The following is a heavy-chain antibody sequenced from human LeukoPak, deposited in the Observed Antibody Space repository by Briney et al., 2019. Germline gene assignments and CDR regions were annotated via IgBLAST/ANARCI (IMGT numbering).Heavy chain of an antibody. CDR2: IIPILGIA. D-gene: IGHD4-17*01. J-gene: IGHJ6*02. V-gene: IGHV1-69*10. CDR1: GGTFSSYA. CDR3: ASGEYYYYGMDV. Sequence: GASVKVSCKASGGTFSSYAISWVRQVPGQGLEWMGWIIPILGIANYAQKFQGRVTITADKSTSTAYMELSSLRSEDTAVYYCASGEYYYYGMDVWGQGTTVTVSS.